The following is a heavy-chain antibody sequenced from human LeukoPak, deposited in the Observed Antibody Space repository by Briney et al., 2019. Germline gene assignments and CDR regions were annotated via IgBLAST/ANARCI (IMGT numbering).Heavy chain of an antibody. CDR1: GYNFNSYW. CDR3: ARAYYCGGGSCKLEY. J-gene: IGHJ4*02. CDR2: IYPGDSDT. D-gene: IGHD2-15*01. V-gene: IGHV5-51*01. Sequence: GGSLKISCQGSGYNFNSYWIAWVRQMPGKGLEWMGIIYPGDSDTRYSPSFRGQITISADKSINTAYLRWSSLKASDTAMYYCARAYYCGGGSCKLEYWGQGTLVTVSS.